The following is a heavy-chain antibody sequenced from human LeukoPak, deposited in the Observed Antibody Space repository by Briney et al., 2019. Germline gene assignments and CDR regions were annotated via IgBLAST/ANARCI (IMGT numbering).Heavy chain of an antibody. Sequence: PGGSLRLSCVASGFTVSSNYMSWVRQAPGKGLEWVSVIYSGGSTYYADSVKGRFTISRDNSKNTLYLQMNSLRAEDTAVYYCASGSGSYRTPYYYMEVWATGTTVTVSS. CDR1: GFTVSSNY. CDR3: ASGSGSYRTPYYYMEV. V-gene: IGHV3-53*01. D-gene: IGHD3-10*01. CDR2: IYSGGST. J-gene: IGHJ6*03.